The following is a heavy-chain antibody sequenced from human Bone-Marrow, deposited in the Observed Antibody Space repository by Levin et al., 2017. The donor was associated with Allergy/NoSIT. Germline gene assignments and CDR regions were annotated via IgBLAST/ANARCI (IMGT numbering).Heavy chain of an antibody. Sequence: SETLSLTCTVSGGSISSSSYYWGWIRQPPGTGLEWIGSIYYSGSTYYNPSLKSRGTISVDPAKNQFSLKLSSVTAADTAVYYCARHGGRSSGWTYYDYYMDVWGKGTTVTVSS. CDR1: GGSISSSSYY. J-gene: IGHJ6*03. CDR2: IYYSGST. V-gene: IGHV4-39*01. D-gene: IGHD6-19*01. CDR3: ARHGGRSSGWTYYDYYMDV.